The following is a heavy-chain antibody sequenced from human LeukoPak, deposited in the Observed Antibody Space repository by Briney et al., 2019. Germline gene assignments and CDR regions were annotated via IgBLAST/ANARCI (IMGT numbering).Heavy chain of an antibody. V-gene: IGHV1-69*06. CDR2: IIPIFGTA. Sequence: GASVTVSCKASGGTFSSYAISWVRQAPGQGLEWMGGIIPIFGTANYAQKFQGRVTITADKSTSTAYMELSSLRSEDTAVYYCARSRELWPNWFDPWGQGTLVTVSS. J-gene: IGHJ5*02. D-gene: IGHD1-26*01. CDR3: ARSRELWPNWFDP. CDR1: GGTFSSYA.